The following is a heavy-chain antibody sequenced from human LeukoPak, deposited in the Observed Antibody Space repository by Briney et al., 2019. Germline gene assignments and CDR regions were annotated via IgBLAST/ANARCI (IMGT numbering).Heavy chain of an antibody. Sequence: PSETLSLTCTVSGGSISSFYWSWIRQPPGKGLECIGYIYYTGTTNCNPSLKSRVTISVDTSKNQFSLNLSSVTAADTAVYSCARVKGDLGYYFDYWGQGTLVIVSS. CDR1: GGSISSFY. CDR3: ARVKGDLGYYFDY. CDR2: IYYTGTT. J-gene: IGHJ4*02. V-gene: IGHV4-59*01. D-gene: IGHD2-21*01.